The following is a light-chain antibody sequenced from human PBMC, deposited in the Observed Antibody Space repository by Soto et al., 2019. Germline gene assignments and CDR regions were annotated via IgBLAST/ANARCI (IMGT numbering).Light chain of an antibody. Sequence: EIVLSQSPGTLSLSPGERATLSCRTSQSSNSLAWYQHKPGQAPRLLIYGVSSRPTDVPDRFSGSGSGTDFTRTSSRLEAEDFAVYYCQHYGPSRGFTFGPGTKVDI. J-gene: IGKJ3*01. CDR3: QHYGPSRGFT. CDR2: GVS. CDR1: QSSNS. V-gene: IGKV3-20*01.